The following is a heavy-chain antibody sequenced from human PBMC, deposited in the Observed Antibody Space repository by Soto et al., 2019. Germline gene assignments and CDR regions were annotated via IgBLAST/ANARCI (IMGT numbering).Heavy chain of an antibody. CDR3: ARDSNYFWSGYCDY. D-gene: IGHD3-3*01. J-gene: IGHJ4*02. CDR2: ISSSSSTI. Sequence: EVQLVESGGGLVQPGGSLRLSCAASGFTFSSYSMNWVRQAPGKGLEWVSYISSSSSTIYYADSVKGRFTISRDNAKNSLYLQMNGRRAEDTAVYYCARDSNYFWSGYCDYWGQGTLVTVSS. V-gene: IGHV3-48*01. CDR1: GFTFSSYS.